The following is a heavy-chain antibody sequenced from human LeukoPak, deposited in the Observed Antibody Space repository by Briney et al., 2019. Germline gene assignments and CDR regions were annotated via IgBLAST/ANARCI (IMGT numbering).Heavy chain of an antibody. V-gene: IGHV4-34*01. CDR1: GGSISSYY. J-gene: IGHJ4*02. CDR3: ARGRNSGFDY. D-gene: IGHD6-19*01. Sequence: SETLSLTCTVSGGSISSYYWSWIRQPPGKGLEWIGEINHSGSTNYNPSLKSRVTISVDTSKNQFSLKLSSVTAADTAVYYCARGRNSGFDYWGQGTLVTVSS. CDR2: INHSGST.